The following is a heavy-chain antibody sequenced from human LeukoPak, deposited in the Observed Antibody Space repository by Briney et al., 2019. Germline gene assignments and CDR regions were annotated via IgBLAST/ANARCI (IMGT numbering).Heavy chain of an antibody. Sequence: GGSLRLSCVASGITFSSYAMSWVRQAPGKGLEWVSAINGGADSTYYADSVKGRFTISRDNSKNTLFLQMNSLRADDTAVYYCAKDRGLVGATPSNFDYWGQGTLVTVSS. CDR1: GITFSSYA. CDR3: AKDRGLVGATPSNFDY. D-gene: IGHD1-26*01. J-gene: IGHJ4*02. V-gene: IGHV3-23*01. CDR2: INGGADST.